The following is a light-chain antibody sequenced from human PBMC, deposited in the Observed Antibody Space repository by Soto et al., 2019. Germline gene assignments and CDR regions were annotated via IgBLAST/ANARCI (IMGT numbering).Light chain of an antibody. Sequence: IVLTQSPGTLSLSPGEAVTLSCRASQTVRSSFLAWYQQKPGQAHRLLIDETGRRATAIPARVSGSGSGTHFSGTINGLEPEDFAVYYCQQYDSPRPVYTFGQGTKLQIK. CDR2: ETG. J-gene: IGKJ2*01. CDR3: QQYDSPRPVYT. CDR1: QTVRSSF. V-gene: IGKV3-20*01.